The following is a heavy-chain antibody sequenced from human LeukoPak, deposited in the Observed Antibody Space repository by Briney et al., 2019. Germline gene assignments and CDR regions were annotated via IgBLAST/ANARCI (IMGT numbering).Heavy chain of an antibody. J-gene: IGHJ2*01. CDR1: GFTFGSYA. D-gene: IGHD4-17*01. Sequence: GGSLRLSCAASGFTFGSYAMSWVRQAPGKGLEWVSAISGSGGSTYYADSVKGRFTISRDNSKNTLYLQMNSLRAEDTAVYYCAKLPSYGDYGVYWYFDLWGRGTLVTVSS. CDR3: AKLPSYGDYGVYWYFDL. V-gene: IGHV3-23*01. CDR2: ISGSGGST.